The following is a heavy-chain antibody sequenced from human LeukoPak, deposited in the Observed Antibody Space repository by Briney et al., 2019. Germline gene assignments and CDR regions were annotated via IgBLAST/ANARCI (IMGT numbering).Heavy chain of an antibody. CDR1: GGSISSSSYY. CDR3: AEVYYDFWSGHNWFDP. Sequence: SETLSLTCTVSGGSISSSSYYWGWIRQPPGKGLEWIGSNYYSGSTYYNPSLKSRVTISVDTSKNQFSLKLSSVTAADTAVYYCAEVYYDFWSGHNWFDPWGQGTLVTVSS. V-gene: IGHV4-39*01. D-gene: IGHD3-3*01. J-gene: IGHJ5*02. CDR2: NYYSGST.